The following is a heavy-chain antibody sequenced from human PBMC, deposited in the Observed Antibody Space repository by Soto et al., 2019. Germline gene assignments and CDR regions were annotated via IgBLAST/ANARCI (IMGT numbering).Heavy chain of an antibody. CDR3: ARELGYCSSTSCARGHFYHYGMDV. D-gene: IGHD2-2*01. CDR2: IYHSGST. Sequence: PSETLSLTCAVSGGSISSSNWWSWVRQPPGKGLEWIGEIYHSGSTNYNPSLKSRVTISVDKSKNQFSLKLSSVTAADTAVYYCARELGYCSSTSCARGHFYHYGMDVWGQGTAVIVSS. V-gene: IGHV4-4*02. J-gene: IGHJ6*02. CDR1: GGSISSSNW.